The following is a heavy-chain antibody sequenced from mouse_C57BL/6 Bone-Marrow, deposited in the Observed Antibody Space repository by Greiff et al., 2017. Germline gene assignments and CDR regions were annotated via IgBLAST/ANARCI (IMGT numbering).Heavy chain of an antibody. CDR1: GFTFSDYG. CDR2: ISSGSSTI. J-gene: IGHJ3*01. V-gene: IGHV5-17*01. Sequence: EVQRVESGGGLVKPGGSLKLSCAASGFTFSDYGMHWVRQAPEKGLEWVAYISSGSSTIYYADTVKGRFTLARDNAKNTLCLQITSLRSEDTAMYYCARDFGFAGWGQGTLVTVSA. CDR3: ARDFGFAG.